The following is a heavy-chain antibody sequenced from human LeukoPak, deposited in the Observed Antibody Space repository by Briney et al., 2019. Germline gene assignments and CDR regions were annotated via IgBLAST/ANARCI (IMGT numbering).Heavy chain of an antibody. Sequence: ASVKVSCKASGFTFTSSAMQWVRQARGQRLEWIGWIVVGSGNTNYAQKFQERVTITRDMSTSTAYMELSSLRSEDTAVYYCAATYSSSWYDLTYYYYGMYVWGQGTTVTVSS. CDR2: IVVGSGNT. J-gene: IGHJ6*02. CDR1: GFTFTSSA. V-gene: IGHV1-58*02. CDR3: AATYSSSWYDLTYYYYGMYV. D-gene: IGHD6-13*01.